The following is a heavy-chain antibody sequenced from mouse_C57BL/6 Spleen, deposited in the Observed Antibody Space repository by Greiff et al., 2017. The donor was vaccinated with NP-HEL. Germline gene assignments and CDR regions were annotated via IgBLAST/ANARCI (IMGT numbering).Heavy chain of an antibody. CDR3: ARRYYDYDLYYFDY. D-gene: IGHD2-4*01. Sequence: LQQSGAELARPGASVKLSCKASGYTFTSYGISWVKQRTGQGLEWIGEIYPRSGNTYYNEKFKGKATLTADKSSSTAYMELRSLTSEDSAVYFCARRYYDYDLYYFDYWGQGTTLTVSS. CDR2: IYPRSGNT. J-gene: IGHJ2*01. V-gene: IGHV1-81*01. CDR1: GYTFTSYG.